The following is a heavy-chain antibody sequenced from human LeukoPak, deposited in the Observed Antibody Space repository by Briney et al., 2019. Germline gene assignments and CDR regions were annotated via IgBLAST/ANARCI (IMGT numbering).Heavy chain of an antibody. CDR1: GFTFSSYA. V-gene: IGHV3-23*01. Sequence: PGGSLRLSCAASGFTFSSYAMSWVRQAPRKGLEWVSGISGSGGSTYYADSVKGRFTISRDNPKNTLYLQMNSLRAEDTAVYYCAKAPTLYCGGDCFADYWGQGTLVTVSS. CDR3: AKAPTLYCGGDCFADY. D-gene: IGHD2-21*02. CDR2: ISGSGGST. J-gene: IGHJ4*02.